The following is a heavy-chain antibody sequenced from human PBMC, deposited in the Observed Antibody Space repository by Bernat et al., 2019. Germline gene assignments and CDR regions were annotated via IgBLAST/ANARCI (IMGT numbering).Heavy chain of an antibody. J-gene: IGHJ1*01. V-gene: IGHV4-39*01. Sequence: QLQLQESGPGLVKPSETPSLTCTVSGGSISSSSYYWGWIRQPPGKGLEWIGSIYYSGSTYYNPSLKSRVTISVDTSKNQFSLKLSSVTAADTAVYYCARLGGTSYYDYIWGSYRQARLSYFQHWGQGTLVTVSS. CDR3: ARLGGTSYYDYIWGSYRQARLSYFQH. CDR1: GGSISSSSYY. D-gene: IGHD3-16*02. CDR2: IYYSGST.